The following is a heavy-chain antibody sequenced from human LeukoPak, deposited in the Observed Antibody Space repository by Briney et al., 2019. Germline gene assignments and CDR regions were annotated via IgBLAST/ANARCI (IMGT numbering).Heavy chain of an antibody. CDR3: ARQPAGIAAFDI. CDR1: GDSVSNSY. D-gene: IGHD1-14*01. V-gene: IGHV4-59*08. J-gene: IGHJ3*02. CDR2: SHHSGET. Sequence: SETLSLTCTVSGDSVSNSYWSWIRQPPGKGLEWIAYSHHSGETKYNPSLKSRITISVDTSKNQVSLKLSSVTAADTAVYYFARQPAGIAAFDIWGQGTTVTVSA.